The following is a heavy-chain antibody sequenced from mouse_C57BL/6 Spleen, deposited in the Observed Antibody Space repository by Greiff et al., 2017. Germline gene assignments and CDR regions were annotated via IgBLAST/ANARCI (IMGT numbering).Heavy chain of an antibody. CDR3: ARASDYSNWYFDV. CDR2: IWGVGST. J-gene: IGHJ1*03. Sequence: VKLVESGPGLVAPSQSLSITCTVSGFSLTSYGVDWVRQSPGKGLEWLGVIWGVGSTNYNSALKSRLSISKDNFKSQVFLKMNSLQTDDTAMYYCARASDYSNWYFDVWGTGTTVTVSS. V-gene: IGHV2-6*01. CDR1: GFSLTSYG. D-gene: IGHD2-5*01.